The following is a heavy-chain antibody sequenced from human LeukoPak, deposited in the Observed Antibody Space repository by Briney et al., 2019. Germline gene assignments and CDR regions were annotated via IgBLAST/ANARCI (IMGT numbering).Heavy chain of an antibody. CDR3: IRLNKVTDTFDY. V-gene: IGHV3-73*01. D-gene: IGHD4-17*01. J-gene: IGHJ4*02. CDR2: IRNKADIYAT. Sequence: GGSLRLSCATSGFSFSLSAMHWVRQASGKGLEWVGRIRNKADIYATAYAASVQGRFTISRDDSKNTAYLQMNSLKPEDTAVYYCIRLNKVTDTFDYWGQGALVTVSP. CDR1: GFSFSLSA.